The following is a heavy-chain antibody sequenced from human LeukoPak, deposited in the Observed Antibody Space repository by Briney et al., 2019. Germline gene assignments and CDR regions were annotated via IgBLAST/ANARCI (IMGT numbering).Heavy chain of an antibody. Sequence: PSETLSLTCTVSGGSISSSSYYWGWIRQPPGKGLEWIGSIYYSGSTYYNPSLQSRVTISVDTSKNQFFLKLSSVTAADTAVYYCANYCSSTSCYPTFDVWGQGTMVTVSS. D-gene: IGHD2-2*01. CDR3: ANYCSSTSCYPTFDV. V-gene: IGHV4-39*07. CDR1: GGSISSSSYY. J-gene: IGHJ3*01. CDR2: IYYSGST.